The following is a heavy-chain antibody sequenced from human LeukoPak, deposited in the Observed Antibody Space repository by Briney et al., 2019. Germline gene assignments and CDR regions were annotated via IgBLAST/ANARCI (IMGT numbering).Heavy chain of an antibody. Sequence: SVKVSCKASGGTFSSYAISWVRQAPGQGLEWMGRIIPILGIANYAQKFQGRVTITADKSTSTAYMELSSLRSEDTAVYYCARESYDYVWGSYRYTFDYWGQGTLVTVSS. CDR3: ARESYDYVWGSYRYTFDY. D-gene: IGHD3-16*02. CDR2: IIPILGIA. V-gene: IGHV1-69*04. J-gene: IGHJ4*02. CDR1: GGTFSSYA.